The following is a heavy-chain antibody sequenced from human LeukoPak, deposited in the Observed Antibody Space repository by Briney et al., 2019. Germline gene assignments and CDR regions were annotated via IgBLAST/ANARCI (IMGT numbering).Heavy chain of an antibody. CDR2: TYYRSKLYN. D-gene: IGHD1-14*01. V-gene: IGHV6-1*01. CDR3: ARDFNHAFDY. Sequence: SQTLSLTCDISGDSFSSNFAAWNWIRQSPSGGLEWLGRTYYRSKLYNDYAVSVKSRIIINPDTSKNQFSLHLNSVTPEDTAIYYCARDFNHAFDYWGQGILVTVSS. CDR1: GDSFSSNFAA. J-gene: IGHJ4*02.